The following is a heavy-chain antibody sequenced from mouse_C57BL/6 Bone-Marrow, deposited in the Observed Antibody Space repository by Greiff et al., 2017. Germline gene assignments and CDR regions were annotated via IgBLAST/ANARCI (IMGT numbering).Heavy chain of an antibody. CDR2: IDPSDSYT. J-gene: IGHJ2*01. CDR1: GYTFTSYW. V-gene: IGHV1-69*01. CDR3: ARWGLLPLYYFDY. Sequence: VQLQQSGAELVMPGASVKLSCKASGYTFTSYWMHWVKQRPGQGLEWIGEIDPSDSYTNYNQKFKGKSTLTVDKSSSTAYMQRSSLTSDDSAVYYCARWGLLPLYYFDYWGQGTTLTVSS. D-gene: IGHD2-3*01.